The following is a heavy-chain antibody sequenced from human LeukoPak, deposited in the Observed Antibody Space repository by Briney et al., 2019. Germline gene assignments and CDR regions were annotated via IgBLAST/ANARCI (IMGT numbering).Heavy chain of an antibody. Sequence: SETLSLTCTVSGGSITSYYWSWIRQPPGKGLEWIGYIYYSGSTNCNPSLKSRVTISVDTSENQFSLKLSSVTAADTAVYYCARRGYSSQFDPWGQGTLATVSS. J-gene: IGHJ5*02. CDR1: GGSITSYY. CDR2: IYYSGST. D-gene: IGHD6-13*01. CDR3: ARRGYSSQFDP. V-gene: IGHV4-59*01.